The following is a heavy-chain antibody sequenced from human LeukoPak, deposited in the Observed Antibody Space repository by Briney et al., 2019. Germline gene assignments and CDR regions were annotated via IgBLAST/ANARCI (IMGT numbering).Heavy chain of an antibody. V-gene: IGHV4-34*01. Sequence: PSETLSLTCAVYGGSFSGYYWSWIRQPPGKGLEWIGDINHSGSTNYNPSLKSRVTISVDTSKNQFSLKLSSVTAADTAVYYCASGTTYYYDSSGYRGFDYWGQGTLVTVSS. D-gene: IGHD3-22*01. CDR1: GGSFSGYY. CDR2: INHSGST. J-gene: IGHJ4*02. CDR3: ASGTTYYYDSSGYRGFDY.